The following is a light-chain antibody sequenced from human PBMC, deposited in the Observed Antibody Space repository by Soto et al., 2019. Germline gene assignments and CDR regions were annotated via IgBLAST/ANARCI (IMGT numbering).Light chain of an antibody. J-gene: IGKJ1*01. CDR1: QSISGW. CDR2: DAS. V-gene: IGKV1-5*01. CDR3: QHYGGMWA. Sequence: DIQMTQSPSTLSASVGDRVTITCRASQSISGWLAWYQQKPGKAPKVLIYDASNLESGVPSRFSGSGSGTEFILTISSLQPDDFTTYYCQHYGGMWAFGQGTKVDIK.